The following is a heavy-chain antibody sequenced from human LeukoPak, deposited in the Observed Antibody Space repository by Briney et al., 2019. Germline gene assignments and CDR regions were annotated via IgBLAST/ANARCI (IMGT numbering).Heavy chain of an antibody. CDR2: IYHSGST. D-gene: IGHD6-13*01. V-gene: IGHV4-38-2*02. J-gene: IGHJ4*02. Sequence: SETLSLTCIVSGYSISSGYYWAWIRQSPGKGLEWIGSIYHSGSTYYNPSLKSRVTMSVDTSKKQFSLSLSSVTAADTAVYYCATTPREYSSTWYYFDYWGQGILVTVSS. CDR1: GYSISSGYY. CDR3: ATTPREYSSTWYYFDY.